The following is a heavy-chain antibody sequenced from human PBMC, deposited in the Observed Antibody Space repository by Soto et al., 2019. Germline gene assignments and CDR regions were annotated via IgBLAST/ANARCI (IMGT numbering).Heavy chain of an antibody. Sequence: QVQLQQSGPRLVRPSQTLSLTCAISGASVSIKSAAWNWIRQSPSRGLEWLGRTYYRSKWYYDYADSVKSRITINSDTSKNQFSLQLNSVTPEDTAVYYCARDPGYSLDYWGQGTLVTVSS. J-gene: IGHJ4*02. V-gene: IGHV6-1*01. CDR3: ARDPGYSLDY. CDR2: TYYRSKWYY. CDR1: GASVSIKSAA. D-gene: IGHD5-18*01.